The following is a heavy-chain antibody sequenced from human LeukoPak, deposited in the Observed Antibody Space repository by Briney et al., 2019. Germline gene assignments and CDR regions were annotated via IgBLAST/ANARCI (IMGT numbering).Heavy chain of an antibody. CDR3: ARQGAGGRAFDI. D-gene: IGHD1-26*01. CDR1: GASISSGSYY. V-gene: IGHV4-39*01. Sequence: SETLSLTCTVSGASISSGSYYWVWIRQPPGKGLEWIGSVYYSGSTFYNPSLKSRVTISVDTSKNQFSLTLSSVTAADTAVYYCARQGAGGRAFDIWGQGTMVTVSS. CDR2: VYYSGST. J-gene: IGHJ3*02.